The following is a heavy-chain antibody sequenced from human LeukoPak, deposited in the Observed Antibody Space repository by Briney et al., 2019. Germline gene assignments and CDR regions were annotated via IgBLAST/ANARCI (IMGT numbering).Heavy chain of an antibody. CDR2: ISGSGGST. Sequence: GGSLRPSCAASGFTFSSYAMSWVRQAPGKGLEWVSAISGSGGSTYYADSVKGRFTISRDNSKNTLYLQMNSLRAEDTAVYYCAKSIDFGVIIPVDYWGQGTLVTVSS. J-gene: IGHJ4*02. CDR3: AKSIDFGVIIPVDY. D-gene: IGHD3-3*01. CDR1: GFTFSSYA. V-gene: IGHV3-23*01.